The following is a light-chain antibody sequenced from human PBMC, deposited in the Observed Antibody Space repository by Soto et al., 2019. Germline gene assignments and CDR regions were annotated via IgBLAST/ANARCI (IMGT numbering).Light chain of an antibody. Sequence: IVLTQSPGTVSLSPGERATLSVMSSQSISSSRYVAWYQQKPGQAPRLLIYDSSIRATGIPDRFSGSGSGTDFTLTISRLEPEDFAVYFCQQYGRPPKTFGLGTKVDIK. CDR3: QQYGRPPKT. CDR2: DSS. CDR1: QSISSSRY. V-gene: IGKV3-20*01. J-gene: IGKJ1*01.